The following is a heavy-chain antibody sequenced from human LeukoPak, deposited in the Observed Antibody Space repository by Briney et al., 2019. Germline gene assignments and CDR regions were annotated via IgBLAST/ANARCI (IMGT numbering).Heavy chain of an antibody. J-gene: IGHJ4*02. CDR1: GGSISSGGYY. V-gene: IGHV4-31*03. Sequence: PSQTLSLTCTVSGGSISSGGYYWSWIRQHPGKGLEWIGYIYYSGGTYYNPSLKSRVTISVDTSKNQFSLKLSSVTAADTAVYYCARTSGYDLPSDYWGQGTLVTVSS. D-gene: IGHD5-12*01. CDR2: IYYSGGT. CDR3: ARTSGYDLPSDY.